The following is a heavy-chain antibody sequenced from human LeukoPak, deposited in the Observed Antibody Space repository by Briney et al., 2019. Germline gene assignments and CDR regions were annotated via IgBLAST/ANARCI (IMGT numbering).Heavy chain of an antibody. CDR1: GFTFSSYA. V-gene: IGHV3-23*01. Sequence: GGSLRLSCAASGFTFSSYAMSCVRPAPGKGLECVSAISGSGGSTYYAGSVKGRFTISKDNSKNTLYLQMNSLRAEDTAVYYCATLIFGSAARRDYWGQGTLVTVSS. J-gene: IGHJ4*02. D-gene: IGHD6-6*01. CDR2: ISGSGGST. CDR3: ATLIFGSAARRDY.